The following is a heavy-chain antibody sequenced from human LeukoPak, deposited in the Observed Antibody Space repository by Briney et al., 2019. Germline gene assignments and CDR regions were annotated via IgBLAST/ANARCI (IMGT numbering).Heavy chain of an antibody. CDR1: GYTFTGYY. CDR2: INPNSGGT. CDR3: ATLYCSSTSCYGAFDI. J-gene: IGHJ3*02. V-gene: IGHV1-2*02. Sequence: ASVKVSCXASGYTFTGYYMHWVRRAPGQGLEWMGWINPNSGGTNYAQKFQGRVTMTRDTSISTAYMELSRLRSDDTAVYYCATLYCSSTSCYGAFDIWGQGTMVTVSS. D-gene: IGHD2-2*01.